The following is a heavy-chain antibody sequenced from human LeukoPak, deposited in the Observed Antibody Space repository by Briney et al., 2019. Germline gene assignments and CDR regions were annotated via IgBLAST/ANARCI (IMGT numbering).Heavy chain of an antibody. J-gene: IGHJ4*02. V-gene: IGHV4-39*01. CDR1: GGSISSSSYY. CDR2: IYYSGST. Sequence: PSETLSLTCTVSGGSISSSSYYWGWIRQPPGKGLEWIGSIYYSGSTYYNPSLKSRVTIPVDTSKNQFSLKLSSVTAADTAVYYCARHEITIFGVVIGRYFDYWGQGTLVTVSS. CDR3: ARHEITIFGVVIGRYFDY. D-gene: IGHD3-3*01.